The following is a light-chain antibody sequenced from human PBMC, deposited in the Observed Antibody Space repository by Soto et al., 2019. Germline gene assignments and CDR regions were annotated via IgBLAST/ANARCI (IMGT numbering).Light chain of an antibody. Sequence: DIVLTQSPGTLSLSPGESATLSCRTSQSVSNRYLAWYQQKPGQAPRLLIYGASSRATGIPDRFSGSGSGTDFTLTISRLEPEDIAMYYCQHYGDSRTFGQGTKVEIK. CDR3: QHYGDSRT. CDR1: QSVSNRY. J-gene: IGKJ1*01. CDR2: GAS. V-gene: IGKV3-20*01.